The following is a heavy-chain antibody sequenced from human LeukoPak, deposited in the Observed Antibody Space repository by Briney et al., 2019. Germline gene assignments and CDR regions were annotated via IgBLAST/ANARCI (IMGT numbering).Heavy chain of an antibody. D-gene: IGHD3-22*01. V-gene: IGHV1-46*01. CDR1: GYTFTSYY. CDR2: INPSGGST. Sequence: ASVKVSCKASGYTFTSYYMHWVRQAPGQGLEWMGIINPSGGSTNYAQKLQGRVTMTTDTSTSTAYMELRSLRSDDTAVYYCARDATYYYDSSNYPPEGSDYWGQGTLVTVSS. J-gene: IGHJ4*02. CDR3: ARDATYYYDSSNYPPEGSDY.